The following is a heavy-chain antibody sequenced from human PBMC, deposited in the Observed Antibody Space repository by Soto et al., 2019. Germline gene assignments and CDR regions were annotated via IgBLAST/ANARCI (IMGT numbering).Heavy chain of an antibody. D-gene: IGHD6-13*01. CDR2: MNPNSGNT. Sequence: ASVKVSCKASGYTFPSYDINWVRQATGQGLEWMGWMNPNSGNTGYAQKFQGRVTMTRNTSISTACMELSSLRSEDTAVYYCARRGYSSSWYYYYFYGMDVWGQGTTVTVSS. J-gene: IGHJ6*01. V-gene: IGHV1-8*01. CDR3: ARRGYSSSWYYYYFYGMDV. CDR1: GYTFPSYD.